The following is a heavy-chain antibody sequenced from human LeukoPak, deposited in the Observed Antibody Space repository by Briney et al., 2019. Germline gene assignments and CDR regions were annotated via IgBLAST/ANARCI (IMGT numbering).Heavy chain of an antibody. CDR1: GFNFSIYG. Sequence: GGSLRLSCAASGFNFSIYGMHWVRQAPGKGLEWVTVVRYDQSATVYADSVQGRFAISRDNSKNTVYLQMNSLRVEDTALYFCVKDQGECPGSRCYLRFLEYWGQGTLVIVSS. CDR2: VRYDQSAT. D-gene: IGHD3-3*01. J-gene: IGHJ4*02. CDR3: VKDQGECPGSRCYLRFLEY. V-gene: IGHV3-30*02.